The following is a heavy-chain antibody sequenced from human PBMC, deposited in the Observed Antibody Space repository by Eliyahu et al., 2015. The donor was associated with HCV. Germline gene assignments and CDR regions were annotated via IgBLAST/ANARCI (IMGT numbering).Heavy chain of an antibody. Sequence: QVQLVQSGAEVKKPGSSVKVSCKASGGTFRXYSISWVRQAPGQGLEWMGGIIPMFGKANYAQKFQGRVTITADESTSTAYMELSSLRSEDTAVYYCAREGGDYCSVGNCFLLYWGQGTLVTVSS. CDR2: IIPMFGKA. J-gene: IGHJ4*02. CDR1: GGTFRXYS. D-gene: IGHD2-15*01. CDR3: AREGGDYCSVGNCFLLY. V-gene: IGHV1-69*01.